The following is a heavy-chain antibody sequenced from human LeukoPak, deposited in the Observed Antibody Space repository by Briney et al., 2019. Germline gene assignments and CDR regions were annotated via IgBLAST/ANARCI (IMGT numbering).Heavy chain of an antibody. Sequence: PSETLSLTCTVSGGSISSYYWSWIRQPPGKGLEWIGYIYYSGSTNYNPSLKSRVTISVDTSKNQFSLKLSSVTAADTAVYYCARAPGVPKRVAAAGLGAFDIWGQGTMVTVSS. CDR1: GGSISSYY. J-gene: IGHJ3*02. D-gene: IGHD6-13*01. CDR3: ARAPGVPKRVAAAGLGAFDI. CDR2: IYYSGST. V-gene: IGHV4-59*01.